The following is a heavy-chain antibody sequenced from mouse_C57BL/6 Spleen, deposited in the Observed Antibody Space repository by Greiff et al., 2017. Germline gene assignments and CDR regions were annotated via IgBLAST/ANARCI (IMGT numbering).Heavy chain of an antibody. CDR3: ARGRLRHDYAMDY. Sequence: QVQLQQPGAELVKPGASVKLSCKASGYTFTSYWMQWVKQRPGQGLEWIGEIDPSDSYTNYNQKFKGKATLTVDTSSSTAYMQLSSLTSEDSAVYYCARGRLRHDYAMDYWGQGTSVTVSS. CDR1: GYTFTSYW. V-gene: IGHV1-50*01. CDR2: IDPSDSYT. D-gene: IGHD2-4*01. J-gene: IGHJ4*01.